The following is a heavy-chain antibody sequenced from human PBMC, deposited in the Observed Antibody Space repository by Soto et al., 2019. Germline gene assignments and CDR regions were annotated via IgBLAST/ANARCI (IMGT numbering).Heavy chain of an antibody. CDR3: ARGVPGSKLRGSWFDP. Sequence: ASVKVSCKASGYTFTSYGISWVRQAPGQGLEWMGWISAYNGNTNYAQKLQGRVTMTTDTSTSTAYMELRSLRSDDTAVYYCARGVPGSKLRGSWFDPWRQGTLATVSS. D-gene: IGHD3-16*01. CDR2: ISAYNGNT. J-gene: IGHJ5*02. V-gene: IGHV1-18*01. CDR1: GYTFTSYG.